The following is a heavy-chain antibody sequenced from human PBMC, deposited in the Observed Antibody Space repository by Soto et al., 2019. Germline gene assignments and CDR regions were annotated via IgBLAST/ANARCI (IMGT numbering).Heavy chain of an antibody. D-gene: IGHD6-19*01. Sequence: ASVKVSCKASGYRFTGYYLHWVRQAPGQGLEWMGWINPHSGGTNIAQKFQGGVTLTRVTSISTACMEVSRLTSDDTAVYFCARDGQYSTGWRAFYYAMDVWGQGTTVTVSS. V-gene: IGHV1-2*02. J-gene: IGHJ6*02. CDR1: GYRFTGYY. CDR2: INPHSGGT. CDR3: ARDGQYSTGWRAFYYAMDV.